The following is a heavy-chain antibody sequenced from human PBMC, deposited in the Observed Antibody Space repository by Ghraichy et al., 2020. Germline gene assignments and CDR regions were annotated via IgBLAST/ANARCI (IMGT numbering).Heavy chain of an antibody. CDR3: ARYYYGSGSYSPHNFDY. J-gene: IGHJ4*02. Sequence: ETLSLTCAVSGYSINSGYYWGWIRQPPGKGLEWIGSMYYSGSTYYNPSLKSRVSISIDTSKNQFSLKLTSVTAADTAVYYCARYYYGSGSYSPHNFDYWGQGTLVTVSS. CDR1: GYSINSGYY. V-gene: IGHV4-38-2*01. D-gene: IGHD3-10*01. CDR2: MYYSGST.